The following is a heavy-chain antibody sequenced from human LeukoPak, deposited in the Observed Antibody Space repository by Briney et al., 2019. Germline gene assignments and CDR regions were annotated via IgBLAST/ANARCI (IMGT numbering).Heavy chain of an antibody. CDR1: GYTFTSYG. CDR3: ARDGYYDILTGYYDPKFDY. D-gene: IGHD3-9*01. V-gene: IGHV1-18*04. Sequence: ASVKVSCKASGYTFTSYGISWGRQAPGQRPEWMGWIIAYNGNTNYAQKLQGRVTMTTDTSTSTAYMELRSLRSDDTAVYYCARDGYYDILTGYYDPKFDYWGQGTLVTVSS. J-gene: IGHJ4*02. CDR2: IIAYNGNT.